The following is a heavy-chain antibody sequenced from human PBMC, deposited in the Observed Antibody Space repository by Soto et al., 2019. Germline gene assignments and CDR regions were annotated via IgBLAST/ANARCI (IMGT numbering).Heavy chain of an antibody. D-gene: IGHD3-10*01. J-gene: IGHJ3*02. Sequence: GGSLRLSCAASGFTFSSYAMSWVRQAPGKGLEWVSAISGSGGSTYYADSVKGRFTISRDNSKNTLYLQMNSLRAEDTAVYYCAKAITMVRGPTVSDAFDIWGQGTMVTVS. V-gene: IGHV3-23*01. CDR2: ISGSGGST. CDR3: AKAITMVRGPTVSDAFDI. CDR1: GFTFSSYA.